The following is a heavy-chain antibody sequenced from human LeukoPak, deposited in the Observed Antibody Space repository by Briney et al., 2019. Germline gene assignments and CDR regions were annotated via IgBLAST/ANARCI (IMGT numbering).Heavy chain of an antibody. CDR1: GFTFDDYS. J-gene: IGHJ4*02. D-gene: IGHD3-9*01. V-gene: IGHV3-21*01. Sequence: GGSLRLSCAASGFTFDDYSMNWVRQAPGKGLEWVSSISSSGSYIYYADSVKGRFTISRDNAKNSMYLQMNSLRAEDTAVYYCARGALYDDILTGIDYWGQGTLVTVSP. CDR2: ISSSGSYI. CDR3: ARGALYDDILTGIDY.